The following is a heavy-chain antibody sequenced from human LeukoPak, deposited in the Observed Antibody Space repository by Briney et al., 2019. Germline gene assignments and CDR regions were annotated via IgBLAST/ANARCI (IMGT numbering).Heavy chain of an antibody. D-gene: IGHD3-22*01. J-gene: IGHJ4*02. Sequence: GGSLRLSCAASGFTFSSYSMNWVRQAPGKGLEWVSYISSSSSTIYYADSVKGRFTISRDNAKNSLYLQMNSLRAEDTAVYYCARDQPSFAYYYDSSGYYHFDYWGQGTLVTVSS. CDR1: GFTFSSYS. V-gene: IGHV3-48*04. CDR2: ISSSSSTI. CDR3: ARDQPSFAYYYDSSGYYHFDY.